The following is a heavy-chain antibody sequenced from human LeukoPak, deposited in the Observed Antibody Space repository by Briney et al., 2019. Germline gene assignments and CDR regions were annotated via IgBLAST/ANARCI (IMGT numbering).Heavy chain of an antibody. V-gene: IGHV5-51*01. CDR2: IYPGDSDT. Sequence: GESLKISCKVSGYTFSSYWIGWVRQLPGEGLEWMGIIYPGDSDTRYSPSFQGQVTISADTTISTAYLHWTSLKASDTAMYYCARSTGGTGPADYWGQGTLVTVSS. CDR3: ARSTGGTGPADY. D-gene: IGHD2-8*02. J-gene: IGHJ4*02. CDR1: GYTFSSYW.